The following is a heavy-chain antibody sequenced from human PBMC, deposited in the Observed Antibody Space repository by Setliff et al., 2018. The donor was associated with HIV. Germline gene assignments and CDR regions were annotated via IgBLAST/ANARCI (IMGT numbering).Heavy chain of an antibody. Sequence: PSETLSLTCTVSGGSISSYYWSWIRQPAGKGLEWIGRIYTSGSTNYNPSLKSRVTMSVDTSKNQFSLKLSSVTAADTAVYYCARGVRGVIIDWYYFDYWGQGTLVTVSS. CDR1: GGSISSYY. V-gene: IGHV4-4*07. CDR3: ARGVRGVIIDWYYFDY. D-gene: IGHD3-10*01. J-gene: IGHJ4*02. CDR2: IYTSGST.